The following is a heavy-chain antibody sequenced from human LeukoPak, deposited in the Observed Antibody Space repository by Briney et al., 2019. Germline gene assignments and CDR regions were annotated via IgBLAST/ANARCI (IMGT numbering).Heavy chain of an antibody. CDR3: ARDRSGGNAFDI. V-gene: IGHV1-69*05. D-gene: IGHD3-16*01. Sequence: SVKVSCKASGGTFSSYAISWVRQAPGQGLEWMGGIIPIFGTANYAQKFQGRVTITTDESTSTAYMELRSLRSDDTAVYYCARDRSGGNAFDIWGQGTMVTVSS. J-gene: IGHJ3*02. CDR2: IIPIFGTA. CDR1: GGTFSSYA.